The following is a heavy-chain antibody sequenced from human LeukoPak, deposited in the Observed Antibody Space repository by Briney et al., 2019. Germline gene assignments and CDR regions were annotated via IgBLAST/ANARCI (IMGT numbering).Heavy chain of an antibody. D-gene: IGHD2-2*01. CDR1: GGSISSSSYY. J-gene: IGHJ4*02. Sequence: SETLSLTCTVSGGSISSSSYYWGWIRQPPGKGLEWIGTVYHSGSTYYNPSLRSRLTISADTSKNQFSLKLTSVTAADTAEYYCARQEIVLIPAAISSPPLAAVDYWGQGTLVTVSS. CDR3: ARQEIVLIPAAISSPPLAAVDY. V-gene: IGHV4-39*01. CDR2: VYHSGST.